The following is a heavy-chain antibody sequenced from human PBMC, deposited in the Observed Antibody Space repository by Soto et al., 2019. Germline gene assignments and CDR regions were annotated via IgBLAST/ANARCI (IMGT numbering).Heavy chain of an antibody. D-gene: IGHD6-13*01. Sequence: PGGSLRLSCAASGFTFDDYAMHWVRQAPGKGLEWVSGISWNSGSIGYADSVKGRFTISRDNAKNSLYLQMNSLRAEDTALYYCAKEKSIAAAGTGLDYWGQGTLVTVSS. V-gene: IGHV3-9*01. J-gene: IGHJ4*02. CDR1: GFTFDDYA. CDR3: AKEKSIAAAGTGLDY. CDR2: ISWNSGSI.